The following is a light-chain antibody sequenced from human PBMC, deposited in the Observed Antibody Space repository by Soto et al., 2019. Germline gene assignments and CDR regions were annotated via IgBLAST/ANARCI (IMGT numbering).Light chain of an antibody. Sequence: DIQMTQSPTSLYASVGDRVTITCRASQNINNFLNWYQQKSGQAPKLLIYIASTLESGVPSRFSGSGSGTDFTLTISSLQPEDFATYYCQQSYSTPRTFGQGTKVDVK. CDR2: IAS. V-gene: IGKV1-39*01. J-gene: IGKJ1*01. CDR3: QQSYSTPRT. CDR1: QNINNF.